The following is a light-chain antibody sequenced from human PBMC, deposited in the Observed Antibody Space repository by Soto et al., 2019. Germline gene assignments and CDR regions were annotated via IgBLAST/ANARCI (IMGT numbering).Light chain of an antibody. V-gene: IGLV2-14*01. CDR3: SSYVVSYNWV. Sequence: QSALTQPASVSGSPGQSITISCTGTSSDVGGYNYVSWYQQHPGKAPKLIIYEVSNRPSGVSNRFSGSKSGDTASLTISGLHAEDEADYYCSSYVVSYNWVFGGGTKVTVL. CDR2: EVS. CDR1: SSDVGGYNY. J-gene: IGLJ3*02.